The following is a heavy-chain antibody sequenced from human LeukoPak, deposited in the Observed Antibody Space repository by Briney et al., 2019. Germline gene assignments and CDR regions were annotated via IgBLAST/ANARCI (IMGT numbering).Heavy chain of an antibody. Sequence: GSVKVSCKASGYTFTSYYMHWVRQAPGQGLEWMGIINPSGDSTRYAQKFQGRVTMTRDTSTSTVYMELSSLRSEDTAVYYCARDGNYFDSSGYYYFDYWGQGTLVTVSS. CDR3: ARDGNYFDSSGYYYFDY. J-gene: IGHJ4*02. D-gene: IGHD3-22*01. CDR2: INPSGDST. V-gene: IGHV1-46*01. CDR1: GYTFTSYY.